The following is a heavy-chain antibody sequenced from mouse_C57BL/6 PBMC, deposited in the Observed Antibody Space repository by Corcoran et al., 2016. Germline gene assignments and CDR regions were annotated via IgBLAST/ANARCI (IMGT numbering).Heavy chain of an antibody. V-gene: IGHV1-26*01. CDR3: ARRDLGFAY. D-gene: IGHD3-3*01. J-gene: IGHJ3*01. CDR2: INPNNGGT. Sequence: EVQLQQSGPELAKPGASVKISCKASGYTFTDYYMNWVKQSHGKSLEWIGDINPNNGGTSYNQKFKGKATLTVDKSSSTAYMELRSLTSEDSAVYYCARRDLGFAYWGQGTLVTVSA. CDR1: GYTFTDYY.